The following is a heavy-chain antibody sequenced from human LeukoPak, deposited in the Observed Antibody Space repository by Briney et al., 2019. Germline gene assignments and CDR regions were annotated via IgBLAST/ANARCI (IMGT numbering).Heavy chain of an antibody. J-gene: IGHJ5*02. CDR2: ISSSSSYI. D-gene: IGHD6-19*01. V-gene: IGHV3-21*01. CDR3: ARSGVAGPPMGWFDP. CDR1: GFTFSSYS. Sequence: SGGSLRLSCAASGFTFSSYSMNWVRQAPGKGLEWVSSISSSSSYIYYADSVKGRFTISRDNAKNSLYLRMNSLRAEDTAVYYCARSGVAGPPMGWFDPWGQGTLVTVSS.